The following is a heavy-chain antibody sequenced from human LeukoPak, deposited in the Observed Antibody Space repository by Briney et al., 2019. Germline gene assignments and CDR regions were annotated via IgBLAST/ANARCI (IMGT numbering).Heavy chain of an antibody. V-gene: IGHV1-69*01. D-gene: IGHD5-12*01. J-gene: IGHJ3*02. CDR2: IIPIFGTA. CDR1: GGTFTSYA. Sequence: SVKVSCKASGGTFTSYAISWVRHAPGQGLKWMGGIIPIFGTANYAQKFQGRVTITADESTSTAYMELSSLRSEDTAVYYCARGQRGYSGYLDAFDIWGQGTMVTVSS. CDR3: ARGQRGYSGYLDAFDI.